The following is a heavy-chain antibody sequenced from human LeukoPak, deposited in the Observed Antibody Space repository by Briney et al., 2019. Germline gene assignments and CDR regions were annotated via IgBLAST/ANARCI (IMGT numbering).Heavy chain of an antibody. CDR3: ARDLLIRGWLFDAFDI. CDR1: GGSISSYY. CDR2: IYTSGST. D-gene: IGHD3-9*01. V-gene: IGHV4-4*07. Sequence: PSETLSLTCTVSGGSISSYYWSCIRQPAGKGLEWIGRIYTSGSTNYNPSLKSRVTMSVDTSKNQFSLKLSSVTAADTAVYYCARDLLIRGWLFDAFDIWGQGTMLTVSS. J-gene: IGHJ3*02.